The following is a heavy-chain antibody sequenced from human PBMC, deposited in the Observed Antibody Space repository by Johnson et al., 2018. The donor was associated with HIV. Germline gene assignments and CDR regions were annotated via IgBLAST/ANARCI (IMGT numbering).Heavy chain of an antibody. Sequence: VQLVESGGGLIQPGGSLRLSCAASGFTVSSNYMSWVRQAPGKGLEWVSVIYSGGSTYYADSVKGRFTISRDNAKNSLYLQMNSLRAEDTALYYCARDFGLEWELDGAFDIWGQGTMVTVSS. CDR2: IYSGGST. CDR3: ARDFGLEWELDGAFDI. D-gene: IGHD1-26*01. CDR1: GFTVSSNY. V-gene: IGHV3-53*01. J-gene: IGHJ3*02.